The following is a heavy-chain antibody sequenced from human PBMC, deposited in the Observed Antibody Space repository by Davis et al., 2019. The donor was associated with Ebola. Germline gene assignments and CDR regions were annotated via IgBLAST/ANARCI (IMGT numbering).Heavy chain of an antibody. D-gene: IGHD6-19*01. CDR1: GFTASSYE. Sequence: PGGSLRLSCAASGFTASSYEMNWVRQAPGKGLEWVSYISSSGSTIYYADSVKGRFTISRDNAKNSLYLQMNSLRAEDTAVYYCARESVAGSSPFDYWGQGTLVTVSS. V-gene: IGHV3-48*03. CDR2: ISSSGSTI. CDR3: ARESVAGSSPFDY. J-gene: IGHJ4*02.